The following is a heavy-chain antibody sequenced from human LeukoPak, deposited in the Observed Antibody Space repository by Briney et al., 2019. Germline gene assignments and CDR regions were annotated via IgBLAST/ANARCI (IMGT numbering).Heavy chain of an antibody. CDR3: ARDHSSSVAGKSYWWLDP. J-gene: IGHJ5*02. CDR1: GYIFTDHY. CDR2: INAKNGDT. V-gene: IGHV1-2*02. Sequence: ASVKVSCKASGYIFTDHYIHWVRQAPGQGHEWMGCINAKNGDTYYAQKFQGRVTMTRDTSIRALYMEVTRLRADDTAVYYCARDHSSSVAGKSYWWLDPWGQGTLVTVSS. D-gene: IGHD6-19*01.